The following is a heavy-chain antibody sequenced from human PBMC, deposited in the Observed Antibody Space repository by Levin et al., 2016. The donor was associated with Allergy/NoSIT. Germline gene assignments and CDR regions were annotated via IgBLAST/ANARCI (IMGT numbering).Heavy chain of an antibody. CDR2: IYYSGST. D-gene: IGHD3-10*01. Sequence: SETLSLTCTVSGGFITSSSHYGGWIRQPPGKGLEWIGIIYYSGSTYYNPSLKSRVTISVDTSKNQFSLELTSVTAADTAVYYCAMGFGELLGWFDPWGQGILVTVSS. CDR1: GGFITSSSHY. V-gene: IGHV4-39*01. CDR3: AMGFGELLGWFDP. J-gene: IGHJ5*02.